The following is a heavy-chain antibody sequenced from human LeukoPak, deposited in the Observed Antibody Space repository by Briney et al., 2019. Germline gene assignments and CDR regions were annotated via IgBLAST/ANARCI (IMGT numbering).Heavy chain of an antibody. V-gene: IGHV1-69*13. D-gene: IGHD3-9*01. J-gene: IGHJ4*02. Sequence: SVKVSCKASGGTFSSYAISWVRQAPGQGLEWMGGIIPIFSTANYAQKFQGRVTITADEPTSTAYMELSSLRSEDTAVYYCARGSGGPRYFDWLLSYWGQGTLVTVSS. CDR1: GGTFSSYA. CDR3: ARGSGGPRYFDWLLSY. CDR2: IIPIFSTA.